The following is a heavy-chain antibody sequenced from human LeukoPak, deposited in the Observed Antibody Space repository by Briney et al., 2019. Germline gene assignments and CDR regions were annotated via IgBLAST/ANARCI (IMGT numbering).Heavy chain of an antibody. CDR2: INWNGGST. V-gene: IGHV3-20*04. CDR3: AKGARGSSSWYFDF. J-gene: IGHJ2*01. CDR1: GFTFDDYG. Sequence: GGSLRLSCAASGFTFDDYGMSWVRQAPGKGLEWVSGINWNGGSTGYADSVKGRFTISRDNAKNSLYLQMNSLRAEDTALYYCAKGARGSSSWYFDFWGRGSLVTVSS.